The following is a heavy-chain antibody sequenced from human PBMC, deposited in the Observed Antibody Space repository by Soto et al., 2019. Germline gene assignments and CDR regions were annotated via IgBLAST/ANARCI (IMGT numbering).Heavy chain of an antibody. CDR3: ARRRTEELDHHDDGMDV. Sequence: ASVKVSCKASGYTFTSYYMHWVRQAPGQGLEWMGIINPSGGSTSYAQKFQGRVTMTRDTSTSTVYMELSSLRSEDTAVYYCARRRTEELDHHDDGMDVWGQLTAVTDAS. CDR2: INPSGGST. J-gene: IGHJ6*02. D-gene: IGHD6-6*01. V-gene: IGHV1-46*01. CDR1: GYTFTSYY.